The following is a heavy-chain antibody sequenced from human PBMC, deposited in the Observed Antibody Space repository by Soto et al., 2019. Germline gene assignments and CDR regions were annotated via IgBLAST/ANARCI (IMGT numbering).Heavy chain of an antibody. CDR1: GFTFSSYS. J-gene: IGHJ4*02. V-gene: IGHV3-21*01. CDR2: ISSRSSYI. CDR3: ARDNVDSSGYYAQLDY. D-gene: IGHD3-22*01. Sequence: EVQLVESGGGLVKPGGSLRLSCAASGFTFSSYSMNWVRQAPGKGLEWVSSISSRSSYIYYADSVKGRFTISRDNAKNSLSLQMNSLRAEDTAVYYCARDNVDSSGYYAQLDYWVQGTLVTVSA.